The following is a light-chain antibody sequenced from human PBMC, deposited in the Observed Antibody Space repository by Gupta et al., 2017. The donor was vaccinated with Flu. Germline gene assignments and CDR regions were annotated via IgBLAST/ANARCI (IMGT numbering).Light chain of an antibody. CDR2: DTA. CDR1: QYISTY. Sequence: MYVSPGERATLAGRASQYISTYLAWYQHRPGQAPRLIIYDTASRAAGIPARFSGSGYGTDFTLTISSPEPEDIAVYYCQQRVNWPTNFGGGTKVEIK. CDR3: QQRVNWPTN. V-gene: IGKV3-11*01. J-gene: IGKJ4*01.